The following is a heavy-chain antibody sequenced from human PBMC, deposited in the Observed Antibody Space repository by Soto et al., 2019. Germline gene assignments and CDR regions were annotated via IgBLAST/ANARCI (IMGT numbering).Heavy chain of an antibody. J-gene: IGHJ6*03. V-gene: IGHV6-1*01. Sequence: QVQLQQSGPGLVKPSQTLSLTCAISGNSVSSNSAAWNWIRQSPSRGLEWLGRTYYRSKWYNDYAVSVKSRITINPDTSKNQFSLQLNSVTPEDTAVYYCARGTYNWNYFDDYYYYMDVWGKGTTVTVSS. D-gene: IGHD1-7*01. CDR2: TYYRSKWYN. CDR3: ARGTYNWNYFDDYYYYMDV. CDR1: GNSVSSNSAA.